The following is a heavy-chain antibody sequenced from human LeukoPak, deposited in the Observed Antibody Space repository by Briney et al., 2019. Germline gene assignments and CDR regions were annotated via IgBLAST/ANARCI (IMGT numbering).Heavy chain of an antibody. D-gene: IGHD3-3*01. CDR1: GGSISSYY. J-gene: IGHJ4*02. CDR2: IYYSGST. CDR3: ARGFLEGDY. V-gene: IGHV4-59*01. Sequence: SETLSLTCTVAGGSISSYYWSWIRQPPGKGLEWIGYIYYSGSTNYNPSLKSRVTISVDTSKNQFSLKLSSVTAADTAVYYCARGFLEGDYWGQGTLVTVSS.